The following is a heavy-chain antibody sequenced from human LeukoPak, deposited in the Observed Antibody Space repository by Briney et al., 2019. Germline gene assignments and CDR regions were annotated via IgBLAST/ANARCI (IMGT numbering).Heavy chain of an antibody. Sequence: PSETLSLTCTVSGGSIISGGYSWSWIRQHPGKGLEWIGYIYYRGSTYYNPSLKSRVTISVDTSKNQFSLNLTSVTAADTAVYYCARWVVPGTLDYWGQGTLVTVSS. CDR2: IYYRGST. D-gene: IGHD3-10*01. V-gene: IGHV4-31*03. CDR3: ARWVVPGTLDY. CDR1: GGSIISGGYS. J-gene: IGHJ4*02.